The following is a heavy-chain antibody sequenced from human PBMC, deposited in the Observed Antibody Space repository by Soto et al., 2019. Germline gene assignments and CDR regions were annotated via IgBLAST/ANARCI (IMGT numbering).Heavy chain of an antibody. CDR3: ARGAAAAGTLEYYYYGMDV. D-gene: IGHD6-13*01. V-gene: IGHV4-59*12. J-gene: IGHJ6*02. Sequence: SETLSLTCTVSGGSISSYYWSWIRQPPGKGLEWIGYIYYSGSTNYNPSLKSRVTISVDTSKNQFSLKLSSVTAADTAVYYCARGAAAAGTLEYYYYGMDVWGQGPTVT. CDR2: IYYSGST. CDR1: GGSISSYY.